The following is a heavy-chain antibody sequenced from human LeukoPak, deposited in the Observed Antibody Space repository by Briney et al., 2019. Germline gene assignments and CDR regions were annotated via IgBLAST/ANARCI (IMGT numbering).Heavy chain of an antibody. D-gene: IGHD1-26*01. CDR3: ARDLASTSNWEFDF. CDR1: GYTFAGYF. V-gene: IGHV1-2*04. Sequence: ASVRVSCKASGYTFAGYFIHWVRQAPGQGLEWMGRINPNSGDTEYAPKFQGWVTMTRDTSINTDYVEVRRLISDDTAVYYCARDLASTSNWEFDFWGQGTLVIVSS. J-gene: IGHJ4*02. CDR2: INPNSGDT.